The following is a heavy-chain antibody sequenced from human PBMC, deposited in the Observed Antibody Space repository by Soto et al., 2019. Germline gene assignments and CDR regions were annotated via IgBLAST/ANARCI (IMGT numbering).Heavy chain of an antibody. Sequence: QVQLVESGGDLVQPGRSLRLSCAASGFTFSSYDMHWVRQAPGKGLEWVAVILYDGSNKDYADSVKGRFIISKDNSKNTLYLQMNSLRAEDTAVYYCAKLLINYYDSSGYKLLDAFDIWGQGTMVTVSS. CDR2: ILYDGSNK. J-gene: IGHJ3*02. CDR3: AKLLINYYDSSGYKLLDAFDI. V-gene: IGHV3-30*18. D-gene: IGHD3-22*01. CDR1: GFTFSSYD.